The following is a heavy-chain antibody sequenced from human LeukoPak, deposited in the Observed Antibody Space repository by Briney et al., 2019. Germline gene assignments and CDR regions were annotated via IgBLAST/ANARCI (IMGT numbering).Heavy chain of an antibody. J-gene: IGHJ3*02. D-gene: IGHD6-19*01. Sequence: SETLSLTCAVYGGSFSGYYWSWIRQPPGKGLEWIGEINHSGSTNYNPSLKSRVTISVDTSKNQFSLKLSSVTAADTAVYYCARGLHSSGWHPVPFDIWGQGTMVTVSS. CDR3: ARGLHSSGWHPVPFDI. V-gene: IGHV4-34*01. CDR2: INHSGST. CDR1: GGSFSGYY.